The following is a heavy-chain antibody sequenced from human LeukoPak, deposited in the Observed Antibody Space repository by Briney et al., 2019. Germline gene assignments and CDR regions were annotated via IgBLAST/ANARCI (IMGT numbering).Heavy chain of an antibody. D-gene: IGHD6-19*01. CDR3: ARGIAVAGTPDAFDI. CDR2: INPTGGST. V-gene: IGHV1-46*01. J-gene: IGHJ3*02. CDR1: GYTFTSYY. Sequence: ASVKVSCKASGYTFTSYYMHWVRQAPGQGLAWMGIINPTGGSTSYAQKFQGRVTMTRDTSTSTVYMDLSSLRSEDTAVYYCARGIAVAGTPDAFDIWGQGTLVTVAS.